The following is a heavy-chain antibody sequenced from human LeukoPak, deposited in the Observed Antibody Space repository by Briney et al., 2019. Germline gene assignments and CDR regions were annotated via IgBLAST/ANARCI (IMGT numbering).Heavy chain of an antibody. CDR1: GGSISSGGYY. Sequence: ASETLSLTCTVSGGSISSGGYYWSWIRQHPGKGLEWIGYIYYSGSTYYNPSLKSRVTISVDTSKNQFSLKLSSVTAADTAVYYCARESAYCSGGSCPFKIWGQGTMVTVPS. CDR3: ARESAYCSGGSCPFKI. D-gene: IGHD2-15*01. V-gene: IGHV4-31*03. J-gene: IGHJ3*02. CDR2: IYYSGST.